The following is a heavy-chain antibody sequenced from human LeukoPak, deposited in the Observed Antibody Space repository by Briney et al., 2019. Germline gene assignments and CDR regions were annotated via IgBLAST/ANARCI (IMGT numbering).Heavy chain of an antibody. V-gene: IGHV5-51*01. J-gene: IGHJ4*02. CDR1: GYRFTSYW. CDR2: IYPGDSDT. D-gene: IGHD4/OR15-4a*01. CDR3: ARQDPFGATLKFFDY. Sequence: GESWKISCKGSGYRFTSYWIGWVRQMPGKGLEWMGIIYPGDSDTRYSPSFQGQVTISADKSISTAYLQWSSLKASDTAMYYCARQDPFGATLKFFDYGGRDTVDTVSS.